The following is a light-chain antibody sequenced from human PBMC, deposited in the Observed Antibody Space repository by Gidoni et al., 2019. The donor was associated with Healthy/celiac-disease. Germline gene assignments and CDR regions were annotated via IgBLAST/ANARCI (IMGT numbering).Light chain of an antibody. CDR3: QQSGT. CDR2: KAS. J-gene: IGKJ1*01. CDR1: SW. Sequence: SWLAWYQQKPGKAPKLLIYKASSLESGVPSRFSGSGSGTEFTLTISSLQPDDFATYYCQQSGTFGQGTKVEIK. V-gene: IGKV1-5*03.